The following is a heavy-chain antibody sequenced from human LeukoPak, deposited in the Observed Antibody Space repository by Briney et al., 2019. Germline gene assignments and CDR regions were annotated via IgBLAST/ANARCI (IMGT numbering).Heavy chain of an antibody. CDR1: GGTFSSYA. CDR2: IIPIFGTA. Sequence: SVKVSCKASGGTFSSYAISWVRQAPGQGLEWMGGIIPIFGTANYAQKFQGRVTITADESTSTAYMELSSLRSEDTAVYYCAFDPTVVTLDHYFDYWGQGTLVTVSS. V-gene: IGHV1-69*13. D-gene: IGHD4-23*01. CDR3: AFDPTVVTLDHYFDY. J-gene: IGHJ4*02.